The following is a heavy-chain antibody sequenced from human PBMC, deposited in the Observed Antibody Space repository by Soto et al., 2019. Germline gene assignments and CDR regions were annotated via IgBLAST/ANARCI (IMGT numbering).Heavy chain of an antibody. Sequence: RGSLRLSCAASGFTFSSYAMSWVRQAPGKGLEWVSAIIGSGGSTYYADSVKGRFTISRDNSKNTLYLQMNSLRAEDTAVYYCAKAKTRGWDTASRHSPYYYYYYGMDVWGQGTTVTVSS. V-gene: IGHV3-23*01. CDR1: GFTFSSYA. D-gene: IGHD5-18*01. CDR2: IIGSGGST. CDR3: AKAKTRGWDTASRHSPYYYYYYGMDV. J-gene: IGHJ6*02.